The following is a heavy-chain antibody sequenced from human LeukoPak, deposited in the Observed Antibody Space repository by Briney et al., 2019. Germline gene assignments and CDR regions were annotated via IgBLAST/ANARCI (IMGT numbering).Heavy chain of an antibody. D-gene: IGHD5-18*01. CDR2: IYYSGST. CDR1: GGSISSYC. Sequence: SETLSLTCTVSGGSISSYCWSWIRQPPGKGLEWIGYIYYSGSTNYNPSLKSRVTISVDTSKNQFSLKLSSVTAADTAVYYCARLLIVDTAMAGSHYFDYWGQGTLVTVSS. J-gene: IGHJ4*02. V-gene: IGHV4-59*08. CDR3: ARLLIVDTAMAGSHYFDY.